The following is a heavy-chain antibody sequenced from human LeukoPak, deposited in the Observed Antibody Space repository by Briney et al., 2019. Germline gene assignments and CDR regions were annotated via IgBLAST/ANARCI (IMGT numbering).Heavy chain of an antibody. V-gene: IGHV5-51*01. CDR3: ARHSFPYYYDSSGYQGAFDI. J-gene: IGHJ3*02. CDR2: IYPGDSDT. Sequence: GESLKISCKGSGYSFTSYWIGWVRQMPGKGLEWMGIIYPGDSDTRYSPSFQGQVAISADKSISTACLQWSSLKASDTAMYYCARHSFPYYYDSSGYQGAFDIWGQGTMVTVSS. D-gene: IGHD3-22*01. CDR1: GYSFTSYW.